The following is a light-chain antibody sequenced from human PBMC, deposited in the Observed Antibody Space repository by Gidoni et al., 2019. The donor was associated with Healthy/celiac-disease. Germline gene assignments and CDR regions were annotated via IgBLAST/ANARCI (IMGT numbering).Light chain of an antibody. J-gene: IGLJ3*02. Sequence: QSVLTQSPSASGTPGQGVTISCSGSSSNIGSNYVYWYQQLPGTAPKLLIYGNNQRPSGVPDRFSGSKSGTSASLAISGLRSEDEAAYYCAAWDDSLNALVFGGGTKLTVL. CDR2: GNN. CDR1: SSNIGSNY. CDR3: AAWDDSLNALV. V-gene: IGLV1-47*01.